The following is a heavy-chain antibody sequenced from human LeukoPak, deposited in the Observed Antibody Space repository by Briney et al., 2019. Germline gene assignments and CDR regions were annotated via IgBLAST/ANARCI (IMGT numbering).Heavy chain of an antibody. D-gene: IGHD6-13*01. J-gene: IGHJ4*02. V-gene: IGHV3-74*01. CDR2: INTDGSST. Sequence: GGSLRLSCAASGFTVSTKYMSWVRQPPGKGLVWVSRINTDGSSTSYADSVKGRFTISRDNAKNTLYLQMNSLRAEDTAVYYCARVSSSSWWALDYWGQGTLVTVSS. CDR3: ARVSSSSWWALDY. CDR1: GFTVSTKY.